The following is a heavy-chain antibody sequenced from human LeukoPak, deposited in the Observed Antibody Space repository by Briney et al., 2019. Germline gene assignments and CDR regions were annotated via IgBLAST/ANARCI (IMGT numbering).Heavy chain of an antibody. V-gene: IGHV1-69*13. CDR1: GYTFTGYY. CDR2: IIPIFGTA. J-gene: IGHJ4*02. CDR3: ARGPKGYYDSSGYFDY. Sequence: SVKVSCKASGYTFTGYYMHWVRQAPGQGLEWMGGIIPIFGTANYAQKFQGRVTITADESTSTAYMELSSLRSEDTAVYYCARGPKGYYDSSGYFDYWGQGTLVTVSS. D-gene: IGHD3-22*01.